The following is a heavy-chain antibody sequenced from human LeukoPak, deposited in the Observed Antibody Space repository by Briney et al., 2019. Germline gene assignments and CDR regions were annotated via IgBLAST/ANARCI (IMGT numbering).Heavy chain of an antibody. CDR3: ARVSGYSGTWYVDY. CDR2: IWYDGSNK. V-gene: IGHV3-33*08. Sequence: GGSLRLSCAASGFSFSSYSMNWVRQAPGKGLEWVAIIWYDGSNKYYADFVKGRFTTSRDNSKNTLYLQMNSLRADDTAVYYCARVSGYSGTWYVDYWGQGTLVTVSS. CDR1: GFSFSSYS. J-gene: IGHJ4*02. D-gene: IGHD6-13*01.